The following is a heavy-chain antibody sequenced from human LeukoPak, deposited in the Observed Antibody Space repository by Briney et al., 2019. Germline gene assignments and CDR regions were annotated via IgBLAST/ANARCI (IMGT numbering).Heavy chain of an antibody. CDR1: GDSLSSNSAA. CDR2: TYYGATRYN. J-gene: IGHJ3*02. CDR3: ARSLRLGYCSSTSCYGAFDI. V-gene: IGHV6-1*01. Sequence: SQTLSLSCAISGDSLSSNSAAWDWIRQPPSRGFEWLGRTYYGATRYNDYAVSVKSRININPDTSKNQFSLQLNSVTPEDTAVYYCARSLRLGYCSSTSCYGAFDIWGQGTMVTVSS. D-gene: IGHD2-2*01.